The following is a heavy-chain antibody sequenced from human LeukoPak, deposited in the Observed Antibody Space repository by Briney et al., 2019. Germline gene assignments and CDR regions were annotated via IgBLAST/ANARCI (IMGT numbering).Heavy chain of an antibody. D-gene: IGHD1-26*01. CDR2: IHSSGSRM. V-gene: IGHV3-48*01. J-gene: IGHJ4*02. CDR1: GFSFSASR. CDR3: ARDRLWEVGATPYFAY. Sequence: PGGSLRLSCAASGFSFSASRMNWVRQAPGKGLEWISYIHSSGSRMYYADSVKGRFTISRDNAKNSLYLQMNSLRAEDTAVYYCARDRLWEVGATPYFAYWGQGTLVTVSS.